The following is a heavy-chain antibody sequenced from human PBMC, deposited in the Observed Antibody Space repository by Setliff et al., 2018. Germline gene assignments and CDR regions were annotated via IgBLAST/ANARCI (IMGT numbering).Heavy chain of an antibody. D-gene: IGHD4-4*01. CDR1: GGSINSGSYY. J-gene: IGHJ4*02. Sequence: PSETLSLTCTVSGGSINSGSYYWSWIRQPAGKGLEWIGRIYSRGSTNYNPSLKSRVTISVDRSKNQFSLKLSSVIAADTAVYYCARGPDYSNYEGYFDYWGQGTLVTVSS. CDR2: IYSRGST. V-gene: IGHV4-61*02. CDR3: ARGPDYSNYEGYFDY.